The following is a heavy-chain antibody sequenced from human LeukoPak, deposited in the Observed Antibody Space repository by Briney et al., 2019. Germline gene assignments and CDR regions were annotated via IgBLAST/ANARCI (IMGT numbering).Heavy chain of an antibody. V-gene: IGHV3-23*01. D-gene: IGHD1-1*01. J-gene: IGHJ3*02. Sequence: GGSLRLSCAASGFTFTRYAMSWVRQAPGKGLEWVSAITGYGGDTYYAASVKGRFTVSRDNSQNTLYLQMSSLRAEDTAIYYCAKDRDTRERYKDAFDIWGQGTRVTVSS. CDR2: ITGYGGDT. CDR1: GFTFTRYA. CDR3: AKDRDTRERYKDAFDI.